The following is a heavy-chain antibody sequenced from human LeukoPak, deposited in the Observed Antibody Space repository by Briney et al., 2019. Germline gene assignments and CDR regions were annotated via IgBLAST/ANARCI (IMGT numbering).Heavy chain of an antibody. V-gene: IGHV3-21*04. Sequence: PGGSLRLSCAASGFTFSSYSMNWVRQAPGKGLEWVSSISSSSSYIYYADSVKGRFTISRNNSKNTLYLQMNSLRAEDTAVYYCAKVIYVDTVMGDAFDIWGQGTMVTVSS. CDR2: ISSSSSYI. J-gene: IGHJ3*02. CDR3: AKVIYVDTVMGDAFDI. D-gene: IGHD5-18*01. CDR1: GFTFSSYS.